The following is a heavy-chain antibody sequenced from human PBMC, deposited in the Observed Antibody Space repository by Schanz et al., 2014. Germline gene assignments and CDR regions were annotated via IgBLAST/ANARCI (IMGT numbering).Heavy chain of an antibody. CDR1: GFTFSKYW. J-gene: IGHJ6*02. CDR2: ISYDGSNK. CDR3: ARDFDDRRGYGSGYCLGDCMDV. D-gene: IGHD3-10*01. Sequence: QVQLLQFGGGFVQPGGSLGLSCGGSGFTFSKYWMSWVRQAPGKGLEWVAVISYDGSNKYYADSVKGRFTISRDNSKNILYLQMNSLRAEDTAVYYCARDFDDRRGYGSGYCLGDCMDVWGQGTTXTVSS. V-gene: IGHV3-30-3*01.